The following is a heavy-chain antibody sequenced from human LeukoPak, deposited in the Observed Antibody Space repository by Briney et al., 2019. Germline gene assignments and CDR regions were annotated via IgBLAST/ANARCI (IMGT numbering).Heavy chain of an antibody. V-gene: IGHV3-7*01. Sequence: GGSLRLSCAASGFTFSSYWMTWGRQAPGKGLEWVANIRQDGSEKNYVDSVKGRFTIPRDNAKNSLYLQMNSLRVEDTAVYFCMRQNRAYFFGHWGQGTLVTVSS. J-gene: IGHJ1*01. CDR2: IRQDGSEK. CDR3: MRQNRAYFFGH. D-gene: IGHD3-3*01. CDR1: GFTFSSYW.